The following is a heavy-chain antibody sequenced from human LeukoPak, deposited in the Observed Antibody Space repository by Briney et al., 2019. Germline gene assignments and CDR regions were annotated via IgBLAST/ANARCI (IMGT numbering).Heavy chain of an antibody. V-gene: IGHV1-69*13. D-gene: IGHD2-2*01. CDR2: IIPIFGTA. CDR1: GGTFSSYA. J-gene: IGHJ4*02. Sequence: SVKVSCKASGGTFSSYAISWVRQAPGQGLEWMGGIIPIFGTANYAQKFQGRVTITADESTSTAYMELSSLRSEDTAVYYCATPSAAFGPQGFDYWGQGTLVTVSS. CDR3: ATPSAAFGPQGFDY.